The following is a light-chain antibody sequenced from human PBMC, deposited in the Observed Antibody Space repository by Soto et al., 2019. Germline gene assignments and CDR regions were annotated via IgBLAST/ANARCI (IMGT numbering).Light chain of an antibody. J-gene: IGLJ1*01. V-gene: IGLV2-8*01. CDR3: CSHAGDNTYV. Sequence: QSVLTQPPSASGSLGQSVTLSCTGTSDDVGGYNYVSWYQQHPGKAPKIMIYEVSKRPSGVPDRFSGSKSGNTASLTVSGLQAEDDAAYYCCSHAGDNTYVFGTGTKLTVL. CDR1: SDDVGGYNY. CDR2: EVS.